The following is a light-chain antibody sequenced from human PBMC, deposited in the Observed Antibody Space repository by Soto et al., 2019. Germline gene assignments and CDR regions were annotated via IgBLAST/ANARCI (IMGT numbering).Light chain of an antibody. CDR1: QSVSSN. CDR3: QQYNDGLT. V-gene: IGKV3-15*01. CDR2: DAS. Sequence: EIVMTQSPATLSVSPGERATLSCRASQSVSSNLAWYHQKPGQAPRLIIYDASTRATGIPARLSGSGSGTEFTLTISSLQSEAFAVYYCQQYNDGLTFGGGTKVEIK. J-gene: IGKJ4*01.